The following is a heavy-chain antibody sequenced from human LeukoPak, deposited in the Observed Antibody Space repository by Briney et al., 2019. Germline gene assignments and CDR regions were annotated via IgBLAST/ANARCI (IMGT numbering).Heavy chain of an antibody. D-gene: IGHD2-2*01. V-gene: IGHV4-38-2*02. CDR3: ARTINAHRAWFDP. CDR1: GYSISSGYY. CDR2: IYHSGST. J-gene: IGHJ5*02. Sequence: PSETLSLTCTVSGYSISSGYYWGWIRPPPGKGLEWIGSIYHSGSTYYNPSLKSRVTISVDTSKNQFSLKLSSVTAADTAVYYCARTINAHRAWFDPWGQGTLVTVSS.